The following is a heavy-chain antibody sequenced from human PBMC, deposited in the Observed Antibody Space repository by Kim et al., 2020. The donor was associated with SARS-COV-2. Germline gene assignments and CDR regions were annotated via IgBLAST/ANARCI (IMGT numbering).Heavy chain of an antibody. Sequence: GGSLRLSCAASGFTFSSYAMSWVRQAPGKGLEWVSAISGSGGSTYYADSVKGRFTISRDNSKNTLYLQMNSLRAEDTAVYYCASERGLMVYATLDYWGQGTLVTVSS. CDR1: GFTFSSYA. CDR3: ASERGLMVYATLDY. J-gene: IGHJ4*02. CDR2: ISGSGGST. V-gene: IGHV3-23*01. D-gene: IGHD2-8*01.